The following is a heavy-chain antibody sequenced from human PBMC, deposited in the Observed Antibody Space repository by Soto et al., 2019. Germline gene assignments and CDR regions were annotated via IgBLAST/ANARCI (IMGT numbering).Heavy chain of an antibody. D-gene: IGHD6-13*01. CDR1: GFTFSTYG. V-gene: IGHV3-48*01. CDR2: ISSTGSLT. J-gene: IGHJ4*02. CDR3: ARGGAARPGY. Sequence: PGGSLRLSCAASGFTFSTYGMNWVRQAPEKGLEWVSYISSTGSLTQYADSVNGRFTISRDNGKNSMYLQMSSLRVEDTAVYYCARGGAARPGYWGQGTLVTVSS.